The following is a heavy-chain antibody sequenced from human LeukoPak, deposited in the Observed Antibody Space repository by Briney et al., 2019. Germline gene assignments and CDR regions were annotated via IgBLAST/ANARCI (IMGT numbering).Heavy chain of an antibody. D-gene: IGHD3-22*01. CDR1: GGSISSSSYY. CDR3: ARHPDYYDSSGYYYVADS. Sequence: PSETLSLTCTVSGGSISSSSYYWGWIRQPPGKGLEWIGSIYYSGSTSYNPSLKSRVTISVDTSMNQFSLRLSSVTAADTAVYYCARHPDYYDSSGYYYVADSWGQGTLVTISS. J-gene: IGHJ4*02. V-gene: IGHV4-39*01. CDR2: IYYSGST.